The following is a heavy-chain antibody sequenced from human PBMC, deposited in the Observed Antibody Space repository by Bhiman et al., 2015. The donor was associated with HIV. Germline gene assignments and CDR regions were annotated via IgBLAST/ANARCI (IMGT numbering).Heavy chain of an antibody. CDR1: GFTFSSYG. Sequence: QVQLVESGGGVVQPGGSLRLSCAASGFTFSSYGMHWVRQAPGKGLEWVAFIRYDGSNKYYADSVKGRFTISRDNSKNTLYLQMNSLRAGDTAVYYCAKDLKYYGSGSPDIWGQGTMVTVSS. V-gene: IGHV3-30*02. J-gene: IGHJ3*02. CDR3: AKDLKYYGSGSPDI. D-gene: IGHD3-10*01. CDR2: IRYDGSNK.